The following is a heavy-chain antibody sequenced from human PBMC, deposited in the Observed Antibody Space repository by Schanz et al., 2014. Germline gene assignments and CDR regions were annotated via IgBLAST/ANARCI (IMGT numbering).Heavy chain of an antibody. D-gene: IGHD3-22*01. J-gene: IGHJ4*02. CDR3: ARDKGGYYPFDY. CDR1: GFTVSSYA. Sequence: QVQLVESGGGVVQPGRSLRLSCAASGFTVSSYAMHWVRQAPGKGLEWVAFVSYDGRNKYYADSVKGRFTISRDNAKNSLYLQMNSLRAEDTAVYYCARDKGGYYPFDYWGQGSLVTVSS. CDR2: VSYDGRNK. V-gene: IGHV3-30*04.